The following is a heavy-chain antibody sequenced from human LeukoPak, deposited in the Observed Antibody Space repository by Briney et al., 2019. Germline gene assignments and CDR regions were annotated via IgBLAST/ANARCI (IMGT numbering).Heavy chain of an antibody. Sequence: GGSLRLSCAASGFTFSSYWMSWVRQAPGKGLEWVANIKQDGSEKYYVDSVKGRFTISRDNAKNSLYLQMNSLRAEDTAVYYCARKGYYGSGSYSAYWGQGTLVTVSS. D-gene: IGHD3-10*01. V-gene: IGHV3-7*01. CDR3: ARKGYYGSGSYSAY. CDR1: GFTFSSYW. J-gene: IGHJ4*02. CDR2: IKQDGSEK.